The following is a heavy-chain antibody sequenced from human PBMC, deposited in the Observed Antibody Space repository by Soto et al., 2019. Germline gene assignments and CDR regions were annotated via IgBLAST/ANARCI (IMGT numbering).Heavy chain of an antibody. V-gene: IGHV1-2*02. CDR2: INPNSGRT. D-gene: IGHD5-18*01. Sequence: QVQLEQSGAEVKKPGASVKVSCKASGDTLTADYIHWVRQAPGQGPEWMGWINPNSGRTNYAQKFQGRVTMTRMTRDTSIRTAYMELRRLTSDDTAVYYCARDAGYTYGPYHYYAMDVWGQGTPVTVSS. CDR3: ARDAGYTYGPYHYYAMDV. CDR1: GDTLTADY. J-gene: IGHJ6*02.